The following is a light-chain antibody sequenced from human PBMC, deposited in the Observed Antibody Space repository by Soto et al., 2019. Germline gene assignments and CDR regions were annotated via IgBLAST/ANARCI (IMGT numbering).Light chain of an antibody. Sequence: QPVLTQSPSASAALGASVKLTCTLSSGHTTYAIAWHQQQPEKGPRYLMNLNSDGSHSKGDGIPDRFSGSSSGAERYLTISSFQSEDEADYYCQTWGTGPVVFGGGTKVTVL. J-gene: IGLJ2*01. CDR2: LNSDGSH. V-gene: IGLV4-69*01. CDR1: SGHTTYA. CDR3: QTWGTGPVV.